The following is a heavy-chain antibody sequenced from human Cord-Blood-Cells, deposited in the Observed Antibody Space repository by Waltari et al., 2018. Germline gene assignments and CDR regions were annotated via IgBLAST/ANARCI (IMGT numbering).Heavy chain of an antibody. CDR1: GGSISSSSYY. Sequence: QLQLQESGPGLVKPSETLSLTCTVSGGSISSSSYYWGWIRQPPGKGLEWIGSSYYSGSTYYNPSLKSRVTISVDTSKNQFSLKLSSVTAADTAVYYCARQRRRSGCYIDWGQGTLVTVSS. CDR3: ARQRRRSGCYID. J-gene: IGHJ4*02. CDR2: SYYSGST. V-gene: IGHV4-39*01. D-gene: IGHD3-3*01.